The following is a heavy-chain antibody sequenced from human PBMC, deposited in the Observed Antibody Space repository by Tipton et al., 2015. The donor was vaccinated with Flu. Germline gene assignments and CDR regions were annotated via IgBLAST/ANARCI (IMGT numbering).Heavy chain of an antibody. D-gene: IGHD1-26*01. Sequence: QLVQSGAEVKKPGASVKVSCKASGYTFTSYGISWVRQAPGQGLEWMGWISAYNGNTNYAQKLQGRVTMTIDTSTSTAYMELRSLRSDDTAAYYCARDAGELKPSGWFDPWGQGTLVTVSS. J-gene: IGHJ5*02. CDR3: ARDAGELKPSGWFDP. CDR1: GYTFTSYG. V-gene: IGHV1-18*04. CDR2: ISAYNGNT.